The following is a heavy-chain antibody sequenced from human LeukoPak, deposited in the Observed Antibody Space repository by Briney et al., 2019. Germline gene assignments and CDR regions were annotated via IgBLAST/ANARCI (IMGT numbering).Heavy chain of an antibody. CDR2: IYYSGST. J-gene: IGHJ3*02. CDR1: GGSISSYY. D-gene: IGHD3-3*01. V-gene: IGHV4-59*01. Sequence: PSETLSLTCTVSGGSISSYYWSWIRQPPGKGLEWIGYIYYSGSTNYNPSLRSRVTISVDTSKNQFSLKLSSVTAADTAVYYCARGRFLEWFRGAFDIWGQGTMVTVSS. CDR3: ARGRFLEWFRGAFDI.